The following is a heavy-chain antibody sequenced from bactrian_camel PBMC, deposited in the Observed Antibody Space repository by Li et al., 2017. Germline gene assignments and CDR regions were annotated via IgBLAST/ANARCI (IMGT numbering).Heavy chain of an antibody. D-gene: IGHD6*01. J-gene: IGHJ4*01. Sequence: VQLVESGGGSALAGGSVRLSCAASGYTYCMGWFRQAPGKEREGVAAIDSDGGTAYPGSVKGRFTISRDRAKKMVYLQMNSLKSEDTAVYYCALSTYGGSSYGTDQWAYNYWGQ. CDR2: IDSDGGT. V-gene: IGHV3S53*01. CDR1: GYTYC. CDR3: ALSTYGGSSYGTDQWAYNY.